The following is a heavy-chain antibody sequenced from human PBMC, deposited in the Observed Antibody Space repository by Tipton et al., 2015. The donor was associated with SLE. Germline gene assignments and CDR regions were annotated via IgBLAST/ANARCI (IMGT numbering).Heavy chain of an antibody. D-gene: IGHD2-2*01. CDR1: GGSISDYY. CDR3: ARDGCSSFSCYGYYYMDV. V-gene: IGHV4-4*07. Sequence: TLSLTCTVSGGSISDYYWSWIRQPPGKGLEWIGRIYTSGSTNYNPSLKSRVTISVDTSKNQFSLKLSSVTAADTAVYYCARDGCSSFSCYGYYYMDVWGKGTTVTVSS. J-gene: IGHJ6*03. CDR2: IYTSGST.